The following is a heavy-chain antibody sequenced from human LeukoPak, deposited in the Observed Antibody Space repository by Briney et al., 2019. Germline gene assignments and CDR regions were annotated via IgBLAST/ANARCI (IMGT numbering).Heavy chain of an antibody. CDR3: AKDRSPGGFDY. CDR1: GFTFSGYG. CDR2: MWYDGSNE. V-gene: IGHV3-33*06. Sequence: QTGGSLRLSCAASGFTFSGYGMHWVRQAPGKGLEWVAVMWYDGSNEYYADSVKGRFTISRDNSKNTLYLQMNSLRAEGTAVYYCAKDRSPGGFDYWGQGTLVTVSS. D-gene: IGHD1-26*01. J-gene: IGHJ4*02.